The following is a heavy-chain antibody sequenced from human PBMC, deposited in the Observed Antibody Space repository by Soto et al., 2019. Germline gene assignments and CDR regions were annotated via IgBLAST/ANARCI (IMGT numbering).Heavy chain of an antibody. CDR2: IYYSGST. CDR1: GGSSSSGDYY. D-gene: IGHD2-15*01. V-gene: IGHV4-30-4*01. CDR3: ARDIGQPLDYAFDI. J-gene: IGHJ3*02. Sequence: QVQLQESGPGLVKPSQTLSLTCTVSGGSSSSGDYYCSWIRQHPGKGLEWIGYIYYSGSTYYNPSHKSRVTISVDTSKNQFSLKLSSVTAADTAVYYCARDIGQPLDYAFDIWGQGTMVTVSS.